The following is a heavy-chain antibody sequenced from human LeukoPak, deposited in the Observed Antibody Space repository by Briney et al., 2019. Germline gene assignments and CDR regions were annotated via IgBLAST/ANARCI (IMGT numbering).Heavy chain of an antibody. Sequence: SETLSLTCTVSGGSISDYYWSWIRQPPRKGLEWIAYIHTSGGTNYNPSLKSRVVVSVDTSKNQFSLKLSSVTAADTAIYYCARQAGYCSGGSCYFYFDFWGQGTLVTVSS. CDR2: IHTSGGT. CDR3: ARQAGYCSGGSCYFYFDF. V-gene: IGHV4-4*09. D-gene: IGHD2-15*01. J-gene: IGHJ4*02. CDR1: GGSISDYY.